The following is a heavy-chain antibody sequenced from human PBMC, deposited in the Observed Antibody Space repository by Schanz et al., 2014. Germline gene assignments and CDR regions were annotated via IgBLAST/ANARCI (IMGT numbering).Heavy chain of an antibody. CDR3: ARVPRRVTTRGGGSRYYFDY. V-gene: IGHV3-74*02. CDR2: IDADGNST. CDR1: GFTFSDHW. D-gene: IGHD4-17*01. J-gene: IGHJ4*02. Sequence: VQLVESGGALVQPGGSLRLSCSASGFTFSDHWMSWVRQPPGKGLVWVSRIDADGNSTSYADSVKGRFTISRDNAKNTLYLQLNSLRAEDTAVYYCARVPRRVTTRGGGSRYYFDYWGQGTLVTVSS.